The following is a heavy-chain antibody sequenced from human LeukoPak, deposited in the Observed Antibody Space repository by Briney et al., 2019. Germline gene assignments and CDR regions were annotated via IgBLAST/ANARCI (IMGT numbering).Heavy chain of an antibody. CDR1: GGTLSSYA. D-gene: IGHD2-2*01. CDR3: ARAKDIVVVPAAFDY. J-gene: IGHJ4*02. Sequence: ASVKVSCKASGGTLSSYALNWVRQAPGQGLEWMGGIIPIFGTANYAQKFQGRVTITADESTSTAYMELSSLRSEDTAVYYCARAKDIVVVPAAFDYWGQGTLVTVSS. CDR2: IIPIFGTA. V-gene: IGHV1-69*01.